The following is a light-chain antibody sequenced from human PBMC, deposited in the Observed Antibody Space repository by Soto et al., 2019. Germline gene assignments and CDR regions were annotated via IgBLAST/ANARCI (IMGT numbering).Light chain of an antibody. V-gene: IGKV3-20*01. J-gene: IGKJ5*01. Sequence: EIVLTQSPGTLSLSPGERATLSCRASQSVSSSYLAWYQQKPGQAPRLLIYGASSRATGIPDRFSGSGSGTDLTLTISRLEPEDFAVFYCQQYAVSPITFGQGTRLEIK. CDR2: GAS. CDR3: QQYAVSPIT. CDR1: QSVSSSY.